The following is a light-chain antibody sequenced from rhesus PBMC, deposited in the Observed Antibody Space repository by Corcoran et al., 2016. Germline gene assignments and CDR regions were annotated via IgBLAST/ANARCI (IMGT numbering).Light chain of an antibody. CDR2: GAS. CDR1: QGISSW. Sequence: DIQMTQSPSSLSASVGDRVTITCQASQGISSWLAWYQLKPGKAPTLLIYGASRLQSGVPSRFSGSGSGTDFTLTFSSLEPGDVETYFCQQHNSYPLTFGQGTRVEI. V-gene: IGKV1-33*02. CDR3: QQHNSYPLT. J-gene: IGKJ1*01.